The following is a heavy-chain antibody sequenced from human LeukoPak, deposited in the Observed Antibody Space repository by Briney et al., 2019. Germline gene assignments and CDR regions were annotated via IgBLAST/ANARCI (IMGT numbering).Heavy chain of an antibody. D-gene: IGHD2-15*01. V-gene: IGHV4-59*08. J-gene: IGHJ4*02. CDR2: VSADGTT. Sequence: SETLSLTCSVSGDSVTSSYWNWIRQPPGEGLEWIGYVSADGTTNYSPSLRSRLIMSVDTAKNDISLILMSVTAADTAIYYCARLDCVLEGCYNHWGRGILVTVAS. CDR3: ARLDCVLEGCYNH. CDR1: GDSVTSSY.